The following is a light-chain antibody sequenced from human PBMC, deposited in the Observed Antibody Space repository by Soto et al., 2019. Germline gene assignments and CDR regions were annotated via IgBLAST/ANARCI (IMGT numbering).Light chain of an antibody. CDR3: CSYAGSYV. CDR2: EVT. J-gene: IGLJ1*01. V-gene: IGLV2-14*01. CDR1: SGDIGSYNR. Sequence: QSVLTQPASVSGSPGQSITISCTGTSGDIGSYNRVSWYQQHPGKAPKLIIYEVTDRPSGVSNRFSGSTSGNAASLTISGLQAEDEADYYCCSYAGSYVFGSGTKVTVL.